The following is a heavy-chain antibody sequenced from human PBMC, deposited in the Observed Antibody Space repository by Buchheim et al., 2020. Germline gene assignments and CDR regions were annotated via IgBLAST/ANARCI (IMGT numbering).Heavy chain of an antibody. J-gene: IGHJ4*02. CDR1: GGTFSSYA. CDR3: AGVSVGRDGYNYLDY. D-gene: IGHD5-24*01. Sequence: VKKPGSSVKVSCKASGGTFSSYAISWVRQAPGQGLEWMGRIIPILGIANYAQKFQGRVTITADKSTSTAYMDLSSLRSEDTAVYYCAGVSVGRDGYNYLDYWGQGTL. CDR2: IIPILGIA. V-gene: IGHV1-69*04.